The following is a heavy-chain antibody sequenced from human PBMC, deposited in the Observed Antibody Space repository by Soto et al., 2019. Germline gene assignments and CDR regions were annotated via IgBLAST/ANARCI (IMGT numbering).Heavy chain of an antibody. V-gene: IGHV3-33*01. CDR2: IWYDGSNK. CDR1: GFTFSSYV. D-gene: IGHD3-22*01. Sequence: GSLRLSYAASGFTFSSYVMHWVRQAPGKGLEWVAVIWYDGSNKYYADSVKGRFTISRDNSKNTLYLQMNSLRAEDTAVYYCARDAIYDSSGYYYFDYWGQGTLVTVSS. CDR3: ARDAIYDSSGYYYFDY. J-gene: IGHJ4*02.